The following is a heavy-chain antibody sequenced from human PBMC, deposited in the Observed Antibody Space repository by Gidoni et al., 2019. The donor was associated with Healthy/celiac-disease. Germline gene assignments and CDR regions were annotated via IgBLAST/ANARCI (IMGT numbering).Heavy chain of an antibody. Sequence: QVQLVQSGAEVKKPGASVKVSCKASGYTFTSYGISWVRQAPGQGLEWMGWISAYNGNTNYAQKLQGRVTMTTDTSTSTAYMELRSLRSDNTAVYYCARDHPKLYPHVVVVAATRDYYYGMDVWGQGTTVTVSS. CDR2: ISAYNGNT. CDR3: ARDHPKLYPHVVVVAATRDYYYGMDV. CDR1: GYTFTSYG. V-gene: IGHV1-18*04. J-gene: IGHJ6*02. D-gene: IGHD2-15*01.